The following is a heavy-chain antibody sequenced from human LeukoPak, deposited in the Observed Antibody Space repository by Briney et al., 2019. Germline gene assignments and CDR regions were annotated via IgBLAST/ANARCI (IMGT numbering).Heavy chain of an antibody. CDR2: ISYDGSNK. CDR1: GFTFSSYA. CDR3: ATWHYDSSGYYHDY. J-gene: IGHJ4*02. Sequence: PGGSLRLSCAASGFTFSSYAMHWVRQAPGKGLEWVAVISYDGSNKYYADSVKGRFTISRDNSKNTLYLQMNSLRAEDTAVYYCATWHYDSSGYYHDYWGQGTLVTVSS. V-gene: IGHV3-30*04. D-gene: IGHD3-22*01.